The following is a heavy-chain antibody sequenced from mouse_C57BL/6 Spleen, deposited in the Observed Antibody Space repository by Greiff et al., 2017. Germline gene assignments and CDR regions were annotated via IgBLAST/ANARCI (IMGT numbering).Heavy chain of an antibody. Sequence: QVQLKQSGAELMKPGASVKLSCTATGYTFTGYWIERVKQRSGHGLEWIGEFLPGSGSTNYNAKFKGKATFTADTSSNTAYLQFSSLTTEDSAIYYYARHGAAEAPWFAYWGQGTLVTVSA. CDR1: GYTFTGYW. CDR3: ARHGAAEAPWFAY. V-gene: IGHV1-9*01. J-gene: IGHJ3*01. CDR2: FLPGSGST. D-gene: IGHD3-2*02.